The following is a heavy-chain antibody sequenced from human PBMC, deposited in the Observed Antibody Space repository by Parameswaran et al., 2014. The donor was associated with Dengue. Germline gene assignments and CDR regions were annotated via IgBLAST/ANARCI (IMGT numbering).Heavy chain of an antibody. CDR2: ISYDGSNK. CDR3: ARSDDIDFWSGYYPYPDY. D-gene: IGHD3-3*01. Sequence: WIRQPQEGLEWVAVISYDGSNKYYADSVKGRFTISRDNSKNTLYLQMNSLRAEDTAVYYCARSDDIDFWSGYYPYPDYWGQGTLVTVSS. V-gene: IGHV3-30*04. J-gene: IGHJ4*02.